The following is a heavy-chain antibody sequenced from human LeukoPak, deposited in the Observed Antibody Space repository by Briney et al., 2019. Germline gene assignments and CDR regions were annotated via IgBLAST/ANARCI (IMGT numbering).Heavy chain of an antibody. J-gene: IGHJ5*02. D-gene: IGHD2-2*02. CDR2: ISSSSSYI. Sequence: PGGSLRLSCAASGFTFSSYSMNWVRQAPGKGLEWVSSISSSSSYIYYADSVKGRFTISRDNAKNSLYLQMNSLRAEDTAVYYCARVPAAIEFWFDPWGQGTLVTVSS. CDR3: ARVPAAIEFWFDP. CDR1: GFTFSSYS. V-gene: IGHV3-21*01.